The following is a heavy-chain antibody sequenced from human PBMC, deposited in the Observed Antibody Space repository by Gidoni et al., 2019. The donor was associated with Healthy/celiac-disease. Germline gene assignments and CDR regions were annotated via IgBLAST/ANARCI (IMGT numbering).Heavy chain of an antibody. CDR3: ARVTPPYDSRGYYDY. J-gene: IGHJ4*02. CDR1: GYPFTSYY. V-gene: IGHV1-46*01. D-gene: IGHD3-22*01. Sequence: QVQLVQSGAEVKKPGASVKVSCKASGYPFTSYYMHWALRAPGQGLEWMGIINPSGGHTTYAQKFQGRVTMTRDTSTSTVYMELSSLRSEDTAVYYGARVTPPYDSRGYYDYWGQGTLVTVSS. CDR2: INPSGGHT.